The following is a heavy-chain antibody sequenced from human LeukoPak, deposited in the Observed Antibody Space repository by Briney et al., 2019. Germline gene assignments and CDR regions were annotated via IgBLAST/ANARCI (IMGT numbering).Heavy chain of an antibody. Sequence: SETLSLTCTVSGGSISSGDYYWSWIRQPPGKGLEWIGYIYYSGSTYYNPSLKSRVTISVDTSKIQFSRKLSSVTAADTAVYYCARTGRGYYDFWSGYPRAAFDIWGQGTMVTVSS. D-gene: IGHD3-3*01. J-gene: IGHJ3*02. CDR2: IYYSGST. CDR1: GGSISSGDYY. CDR3: ARTGRGYYDFWSGYPRAAFDI. V-gene: IGHV4-30-4*08.